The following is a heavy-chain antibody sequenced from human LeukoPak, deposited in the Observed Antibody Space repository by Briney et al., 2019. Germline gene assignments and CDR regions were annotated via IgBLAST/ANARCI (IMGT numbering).Heavy chain of an antibody. CDR2: IDPGDSFT. Sequence: GESLRISCKGSGYSFSSYWISWVRQMPGKGLEWMGRIDPGDSFTKYRPSLEGRVTISADKSLSTVYLQWSSLKASDTAIYYCARSPKSSVAGYDYWGQGTLVTVSS. CDR3: ARSPKSSVAGYDY. V-gene: IGHV5-10-1*01. D-gene: IGHD6-19*01. CDR1: GYSFSSYW. J-gene: IGHJ4*02.